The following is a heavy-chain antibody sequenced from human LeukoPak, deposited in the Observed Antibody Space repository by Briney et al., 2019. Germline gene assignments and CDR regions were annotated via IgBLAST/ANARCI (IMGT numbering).Heavy chain of an antibody. V-gene: IGHV4-59*01. CDR1: GGSISSYY. CDR2: IYYSGYT. D-gene: IGHD1-26*01. Sequence: KTSETLSLTCTVSGGSISSYYWSWLRQPPGKGLKWIGNIYYSGYTTYSPSLRSRVTISVDTSKNQFSLKLSSVHAADTAVYYCVRETSQKWAHYMDVWGKGTTITISS. CDR3: VRETSQKWAHYMDV. J-gene: IGHJ6*03.